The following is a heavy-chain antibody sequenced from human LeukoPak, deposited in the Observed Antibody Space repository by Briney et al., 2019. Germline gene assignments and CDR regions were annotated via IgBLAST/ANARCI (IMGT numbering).Heavy chain of an antibody. Sequence: SETLSLTCAVSGGSISSSNWWSWVRQPPGKGLEWIGEIYHSGSTNYNPSLKSRVTIPVDKSKNQFSLKLSSVTAADTAVYYCARLGSGGDSNWFDPWGQGTLVTVSS. CDR2: IYHSGST. V-gene: IGHV4-4*02. J-gene: IGHJ5*02. CDR1: GGSISSSNW. CDR3: ARLGSGGDSNWFDP. D-gene: IGHD2-21*02.